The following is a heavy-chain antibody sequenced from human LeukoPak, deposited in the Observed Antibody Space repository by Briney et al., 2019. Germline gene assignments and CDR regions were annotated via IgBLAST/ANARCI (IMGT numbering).Heavy chain of an antibody. CDR2: INHSGST. V-gene: IGHV4-34*01. CDR1: GGSFSGYY. Sequence: SETLSLTCAVYGGSFSGYYWSWIRQPPGKGLEWIGEINHSGSTNYNPSLKRRGNISVETSKNKFSLKLSSVTAADTAVYYCARVPPKSKRPLLYYMDVWGKGTTVTVSS. CDR3: ARVPPKSKRPLLYYMDV. J-gene: IGHJ6*03. D-gene: IGHD4/OR15-4a*01.